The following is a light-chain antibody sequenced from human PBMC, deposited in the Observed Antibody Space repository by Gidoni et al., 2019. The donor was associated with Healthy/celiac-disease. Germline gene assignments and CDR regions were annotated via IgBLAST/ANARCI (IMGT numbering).Light chain of an antibody. V-gene: IGLV3-1*01. J-gene: IGLJ2*01. CDR1: KLGDKY. CDR2: QDS. Sequence: SYELTQPPSVSVSPGQTASITCSGDKLGDKYACWYQQKPGQYPVLVIYQDSKRHSGIPERFSGSNSGNTATLTISGTQAMDEADYYCQAWDSSTAVFGGGTKLTVL. CDR3: QAWDSSTAV.